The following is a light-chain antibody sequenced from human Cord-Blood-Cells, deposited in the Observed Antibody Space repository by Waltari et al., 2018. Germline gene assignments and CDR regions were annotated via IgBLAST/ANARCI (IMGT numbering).Light chain of an antibody. J-gene: IGLJ1*01. CDR3: SSYTSSSTLEV. V-gene: IGLV2-14*01. Sequence: QSALTQPASVSGSPGQSITISCTGTSSDVGGYNYVPWYQQHPGKAPKFMIYDVSNRPSGVSNRFSGSKSGNTASLTISGLQAEDEADYYCSSYTSSSTLEVFGTGTKVTVL. CDR2: DVS. CDR1: SSDVGGYNY.